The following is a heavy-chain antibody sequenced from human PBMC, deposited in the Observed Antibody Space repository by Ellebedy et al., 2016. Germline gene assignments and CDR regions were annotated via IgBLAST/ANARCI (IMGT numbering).Heavy chain of an antibody. Sequence: GGSLRLSCAASGFTFSTYSMNWVRQAPGKGLEWVSYISSKSDTIYYADSVKGRFTISRDNAKNSRYLQMNSLTDEETAVYYCGREDVTMIPIWGQGTMVTVSS. CDR2: ISSKSDTI. CDR1: GFTFSTYS. D-gene: IGHD3-22*01. J-gene: IGHJ3*02. CDR3: GREDVTMIPI. V-gene: IGHV3-48*02.